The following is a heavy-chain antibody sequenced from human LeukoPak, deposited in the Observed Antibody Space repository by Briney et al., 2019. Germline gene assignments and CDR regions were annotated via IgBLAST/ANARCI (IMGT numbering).Heavy chain of an antibody. J-gene: IGHJ4*02. CDR1: GFTFRNYA. D-gene: IGHD2-8*01. CDR2: VTGNGDTT. CDR3: ARNAADCTTSACYDS. Sequence: GGSLRLSCAASGFTFRNYAMTWVRQAPGKGLEWVSVVTGNGDTTYYADSLKGRFTISRDKSRNTLYLQMNSLRAEDTAVYHCARNAADCTTSACYDSWGQGTLVTVSP. V-gene: IGHV3-23*01.